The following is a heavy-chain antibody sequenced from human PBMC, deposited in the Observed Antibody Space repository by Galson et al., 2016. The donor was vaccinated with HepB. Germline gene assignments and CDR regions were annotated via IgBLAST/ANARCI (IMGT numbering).Heavy chain of an antibody. D-gene: IGHD6-19*01. Sequence: ETLSLTCTVSGATISGYYLSWIRQPPGKGLEWIGYIYYSGRTNYNPSLKSRVTISVDTSKNLFSLKLSSVTAADTAVYYCARDDSGGWYGFHYGMDVWGQGTTVTVSS. CDR1: GATISGYY. J-gene: IGHJ6*02. V-gene: IGHV4-59*01. CDR3: ARDDSGGWYGFHYGMDV. CDR2: IYYSGRT.